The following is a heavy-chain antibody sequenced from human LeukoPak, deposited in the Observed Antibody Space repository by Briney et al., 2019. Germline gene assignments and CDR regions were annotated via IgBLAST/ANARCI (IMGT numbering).Heavy chain of an antibody. Sequence: SETLSLTCNVYGGSISDYYWNWIRQPPGKGLEWIGYIHHSGATSSNPSLKSRVTISIDTSKNQFPLNLNSVTAADTAIYYCARWPIHLGYCSGSLCHKWPDPWGQGTLVTVSS. CDR2: IHHSGAT. J-gene: IGHJ5*02. CDR1: GGSISDYY. CDR3: ARWPIHLGYCSGSLCHKWPDP. V-gene: IGHV4-59*08. D-gene: IGHD2-15*01.